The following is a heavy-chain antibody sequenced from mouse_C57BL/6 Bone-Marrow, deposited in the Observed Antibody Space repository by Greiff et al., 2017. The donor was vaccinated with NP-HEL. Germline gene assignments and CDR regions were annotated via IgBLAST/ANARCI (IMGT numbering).Heavy chain of an antibody. CDR2: IWTGGGT. CDR1: GFSLTSYA. J-gene: IGHJ4*01. Sequence: VHLVESGPGLVAPSQSLSITCTVSGFSLTSYAISWVRQPPGKGLEWLGVIWTGGGTNYNSALKSRLSISKENSKSQVFLKMNSRQTDDTARYYCASPYYSKGYYYAMDYWGQGTSVTVSS. CDR3: ASPYYSKGYYYAMDY. V-gene: IGHV2-9-1*01. D-gene: IGHD2-5*01.